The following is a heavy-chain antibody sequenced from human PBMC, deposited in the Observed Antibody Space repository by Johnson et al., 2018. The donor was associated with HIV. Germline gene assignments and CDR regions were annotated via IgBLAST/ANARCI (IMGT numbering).Heavy chain of an antibody. D-gene: IGHD5-24*01. CDR3: ARACRDGYTCDAFDI. V-gene: IGHV3-30*02. J-gene: IGHJ3*02. CDR1: GFTFSNFG. Sequence: QVQLVESGGGVVQPGGSLRLSCAASGFTFSNFGMHWVRQAPGKGLEWVTFIRYDGTNKYYADSVRGRFTISRDNSKNTTYLQMNSLRAEDTAVYDCARACRDGYTCDAFDIWGQGTMVTVSS. CDR2: IRYDGTNK.